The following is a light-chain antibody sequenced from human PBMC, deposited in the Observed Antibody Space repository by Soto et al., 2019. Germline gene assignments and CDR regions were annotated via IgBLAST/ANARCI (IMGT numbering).Light chain of an antibody. CDR2: GAS. V-gene: IGKV3-20*01. CDR3: QQYGSSGT. CDR1: QSLTRN. J-gene: IGKJ1*01. Sequence: EIFITENHAPLSVSPGERVTLSCRASQSLTRNLAWYQQKPGQAPRLLISGASNRATGTPDRFRGSGSGTDFTLTISRLEPEDFAVYYCQQYGSSGTFGQGTKV.